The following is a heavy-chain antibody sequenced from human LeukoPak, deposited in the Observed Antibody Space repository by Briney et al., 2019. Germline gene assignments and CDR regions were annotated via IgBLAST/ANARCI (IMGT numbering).Heavy chain of an antibody. CDR1: GGSVSGGSISSYY. J-gene: IGHJ4*02. CDR3: ARELSVAGTHDY. Sequence: PSETLSLTCTVSGGSVSGGSISSYYWSWIRQPPGKGLERIGFIAYTGSTNYNPSLKSRVTISVDTSKNHFSLRLSSVAAADTAVYYCARELSVAGTHDYWGQGTLVTVSS. V-gene: IGHV4-61*01. CDR2: IAYTGST. D-gene: IGHD6-19*01.